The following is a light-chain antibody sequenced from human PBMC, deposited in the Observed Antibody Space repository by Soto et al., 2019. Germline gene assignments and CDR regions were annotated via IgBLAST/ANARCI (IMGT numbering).Light chain of an antibody. CDR3: QVRTNWSIA. J-gene: IGKJ5*01. Sequence: EFLFTQSPATLSLSPGESATLSCRASQSVSSYLAWYQQKPGQAPRLLIYDASNRDTGIPARFSGTGSGTDFTLTINNLETEDFAVYYCQVRTNWSIAFGRGTRLEIK. CDR1: QSVSSY. CDR2: DAS. V-gene: IGKV3-11*01.